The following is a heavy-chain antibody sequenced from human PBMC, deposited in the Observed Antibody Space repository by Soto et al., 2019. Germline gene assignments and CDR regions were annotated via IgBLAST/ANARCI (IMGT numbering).Heavy chain of an antibody. CDR1: GGSVSSGSYY. CDR3: ARRYGWLYFDY. J-gene: IGHJ4*02. CDR2: IYYNGNT. Sequence: NPSETLSLTCSVSGGSVSSGSYYWSWIRHPPGKGLEWIGYIYYNGNTYYNPSLKSRVTISVDRSKNQFSLNLSSVTAADTALYYCARRYGWLYFDYWGQGSLVTVSS. V-gene: IGHV4-61*01. D-gene: IGHD3-10*01.